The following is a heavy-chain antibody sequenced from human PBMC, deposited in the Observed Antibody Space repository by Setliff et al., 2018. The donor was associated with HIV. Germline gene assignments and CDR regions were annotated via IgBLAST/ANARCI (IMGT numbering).Heavy chain of an antibody. V-gene: IGHV4-39*01. CDR2: IYYTGST. J-gene: IGHJ3*02. D-gene: IGHD1-1*01. Sequence: PSETLSLTCTVSGASISSSSHHWAWIRQPPGKGLEYIGNIYYTGSTHHNPSLESRVATSVDTSKNQFSLKLSSVTAADTAVYYCAREERREVFDIWGQGTLVTVSS. CDR3: AREERREVFDI. CDR1: GASISSSSHH.